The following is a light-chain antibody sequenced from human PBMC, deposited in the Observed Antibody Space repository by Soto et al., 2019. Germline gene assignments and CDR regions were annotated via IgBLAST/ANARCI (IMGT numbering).Light chain of an antibody. V-gene: IGKV1-27*01. CDR3: QKYDSAPLFT. CDR1: QAISKY. CDR2: AAS. J-gene: IGKJ3*01. Sequence: DIQMTQTPPSLSASVGDRVTITCRASQAISKYLAWYQQKPGKVLKLLIYAASTLQSGVPSRFSGSGSGTDFTLTISSLQPEDVAAYYCQKYDSAPLFTFGPGTRVDVK.